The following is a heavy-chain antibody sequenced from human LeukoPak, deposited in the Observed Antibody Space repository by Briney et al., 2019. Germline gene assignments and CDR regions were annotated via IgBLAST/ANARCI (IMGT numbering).Heavy chain of an antibody. Sequence: ASVKVSCKASGYTFTGYYMHWVRQAPGQGLEWVGWINPKSGGTNYAQKFQGRVTMTSDTSISTVYMELSRLRSGDTAVYYCARRVFSGWGYYFDYWGQGTLVTVSS. CDR1: GYTFTGYY. D-gene: IGHD6-19*01. CDR2: INPKSGGT. J-gene: IGHJ4*02. V-gene: IGHV1-2*02. CDR3: ARRVFSGWGYYFDY.